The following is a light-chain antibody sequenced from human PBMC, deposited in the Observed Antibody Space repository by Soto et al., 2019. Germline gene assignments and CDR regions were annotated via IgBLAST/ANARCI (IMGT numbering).Light chain of an antibody. J-gene: IGKJ5*01. CDR3: QQYNMWPIT. Sequence: IVMTQSPVSLSVSPRERATLSCRASQSVNTNLAWYQQKPGQVPRLVIYGVSTRATDFPARFSGSGSGTDFTLTISSLQSEDFAVYYCQQYNMWPITFGQGTRLEIK. CDR1: QSVNTN. CDR2: GVS. V-gene: IGKV3-15*01.